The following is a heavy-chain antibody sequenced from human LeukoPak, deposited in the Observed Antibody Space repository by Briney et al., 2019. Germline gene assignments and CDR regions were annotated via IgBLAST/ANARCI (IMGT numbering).Heavy chain of an antibody. V-gene: IGHV4-59*08. D-gene: IGHD5-12*01. CDR3: ARLSGYSTQAWFDL. Sequence: SETLSLTSTVSGGSISSYYWSWIRQPPGKGLEWIGYIYYSGSTNYNPSLKSRVTISVDTSKNQFSLKLSSVTAADTAVYYCARLSGYSTQAWFDLWGQGTLVTVSS. J-gene: IGHJ5*02. CDR2: IYYSGST. CDR1: GGSISSYY.